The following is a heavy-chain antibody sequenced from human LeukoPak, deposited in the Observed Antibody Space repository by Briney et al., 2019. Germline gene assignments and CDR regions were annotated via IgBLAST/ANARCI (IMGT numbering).Heavy chain of an antibody. V-gene: IGHV3-66*01. CDR3: VRGGGVVATVLDS. D-gene: IGHD5-12*01. CDR2: IYSGGST. J-gene: IGHJ4*02. CDR1: GFTVSSNY. Sequence: GGSLRLSCAASGFTVSSNYMSWVRQAPGKGLEWVSVIYSGGSTYYADSVKGRFTMSRDNAKNTLYLQMNSLRDEDTAVYYCVRGGGVVATVLDSWGQGTLVTVSS.